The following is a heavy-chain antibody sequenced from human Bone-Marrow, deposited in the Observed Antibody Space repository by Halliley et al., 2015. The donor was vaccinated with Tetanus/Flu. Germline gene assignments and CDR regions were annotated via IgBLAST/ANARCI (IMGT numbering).Heavy chain of an antibody. V-gene: IGHV1-69*14. CDR3: ARVTRYFDWLLYEGGDYYHAMDV. Sequence: QVQLVQSGAEAKRPGSSVKVSCKASGGTLSNFAINWVRQAPGQGLEWMGGIIPVFNSITYAQKFQGRVTISADRSTTTAYLDLSSLRSEDTATYYCARVTRYFDWLLYEGGDYYHAMDVWGHGTTVIV. D-gene: IGHD3-9*01. CDR2: IIPVFNSI. J-gene: IGHJ6*02. CDR1: GGTLSNFA.